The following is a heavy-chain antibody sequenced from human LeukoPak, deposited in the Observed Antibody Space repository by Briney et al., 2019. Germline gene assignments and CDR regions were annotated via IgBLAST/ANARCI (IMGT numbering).Heavy chain of an antibody. CDR1: GGSISSYY. J-gene: IGHJ4*02. V-gene: IGHV4-59*08. Sequence: SETLSLTCTVSGGSISSYYWSWIRQPPGKGLEWIGYIYYSGSTNYNPSLKSRATISVDTSKNQFSLKLSSVTAADTAVYYCARSRYGGYDFREIDYWGQGTLVTVSS. D-gene: IGHD4-17*01. CDR3: ARSRYGGYDFREIDY. CDR2: IYYSGST.